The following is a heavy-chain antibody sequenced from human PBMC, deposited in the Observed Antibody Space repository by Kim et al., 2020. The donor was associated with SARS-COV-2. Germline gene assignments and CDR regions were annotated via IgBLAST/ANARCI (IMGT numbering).Heavy chain of an antibody. CDR3: ARDREGAIAIDY. J-gene: IGHJ4*02. D-gene: IGHD3-16*02. Sequence: YNPALERRVPISVDTSKNRFSLKLSSVTAADTAVYYCARDREGAIAIDYWGQGALVTVSS. V-gene: IGHV4-59*01.